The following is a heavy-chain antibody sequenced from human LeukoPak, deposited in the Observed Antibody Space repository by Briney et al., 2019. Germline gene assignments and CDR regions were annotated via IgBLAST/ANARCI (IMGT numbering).Heavy chain of an antibody. V-gene: IGHV4-59*12. Sequence: SETLSLACNVSGGSISGYYWSWIRQPPGEGLEWIGYVYSSGSTDYDPSLKSRVTISVDTSKNQFSLKLSSVTAADTAVYYCARVQFDYYDSSGYGSPHAFDIWGQGTMVTVSS. CDR3: ARVQFDYYDSSGYGSPHAFDI. D-gene: IGHD3-22*01. J-gene: IGHJ3*02. CDR1: GGSISGYY. CDR2: VYSSGST.